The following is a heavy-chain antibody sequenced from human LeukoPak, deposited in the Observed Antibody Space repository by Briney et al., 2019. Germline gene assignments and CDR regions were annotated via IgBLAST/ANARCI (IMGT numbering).Heavy chain of an antibody. D-gene: IGHD3-22*01. V-gene: IGHV3-30*02. CDR1: GFTFSSYG. CDR2: IRYDGSNK. Sequence: GGSLRLSCAASGFTFSSYGMHWVRQAPGRGLEWVAFIRYDGSNKYYADSVKGRFTISRDNSKNTLYLQMNSLRAEDTAVYYCAKDPLYYDSSGYSGAEYFQHWGQGTLVTVSS. CDR3: AKDPLYYDSSGYSGAEYFQH. J-gene: IGHJ1*01.